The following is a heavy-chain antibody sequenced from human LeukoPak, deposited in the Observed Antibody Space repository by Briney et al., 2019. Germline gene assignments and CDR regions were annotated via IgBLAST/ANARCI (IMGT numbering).Heavy chain of an antibody. J-gene: IGHJ6*01. CDR3: ASHYYGSGSPYYYYGMDV. Sequence: ASVKVSCKASGGIFSSYAISWVRQAPGQGLEWMGGIIPIFGTANYAQKFQGRVTITADESTSTAYMELSSLRSEDTAVYYCASHYYGSGSPYYYYGMDVWGQGTTVTVSS. D-gene: IGHD3-10*01. V-gene: IGHV1-69*01. CDR1: GGIFSSYA. CDR2: IIPIFGTA.